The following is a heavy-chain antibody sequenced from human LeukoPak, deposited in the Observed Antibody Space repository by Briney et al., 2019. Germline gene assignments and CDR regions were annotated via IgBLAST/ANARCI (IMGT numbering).Heavy chain of an antibody. J-gene: IGHJ4*02. Sequence: GGSLRLSCAASGFTFSDYSMNWVRQAPGRGLEWVSSMSSSGTYIYYADSVKGRFTVSRDNAGNSLYLHMNSLRAEDTAVYYCARGVYSSAWYGGEDFDYWGRGTLVTVSS. CDR1: GFTFSDYS. CDR2: MSSSGTYI. D-gene: IGHD6-13*01. CDR3: ARGVYSSAWYGGEDFDY. V-gene: IGHV3-21*01.